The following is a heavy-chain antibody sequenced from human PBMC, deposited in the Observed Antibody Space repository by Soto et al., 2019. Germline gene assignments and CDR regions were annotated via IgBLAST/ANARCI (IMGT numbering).Heavy chain of an antibody. CDR3: AQMATVGAPHYFDY. Sequence: GASVKVSCKASGYTFTSYGISWVRQAPGQGLEWMGWISAYNGNTKYAQKLQGRVTITADKSTSTAYMELSSLRSEDTAVYYCAQMATVGAPHYFDYWGQGTLVTVSS. CDR1: GYTFTSYG. D-gene: IGHD4-4*01. J-gene: IGHJ4*02. V-gene: IGHV1-18*01. CDR2: ISAYNGNT.